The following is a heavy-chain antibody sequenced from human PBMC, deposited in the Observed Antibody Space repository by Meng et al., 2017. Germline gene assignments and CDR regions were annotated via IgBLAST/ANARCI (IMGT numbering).Heavy chain of an antibody. J-gene: IGHJ5*02. V-gene: IGHV4-61*02. CDR3: AREAYYYDSSGYYYGWFGP. Sequence: VRPQESGPGLVKPSQTLSLTCTVSGGSISRGSYYWSWIRQPAGKGLEWIGRIYTSGSTNYNPSLKSRVTISVDTSKNQFSLKLSSVTAADTAVYYCAREAYYYDSSGYYYGWFGPWGQGTLVTVSS. CDR1: GGSISRGSYY. CDR2: IYTSGST. D-gene: IGHD3-22*01.